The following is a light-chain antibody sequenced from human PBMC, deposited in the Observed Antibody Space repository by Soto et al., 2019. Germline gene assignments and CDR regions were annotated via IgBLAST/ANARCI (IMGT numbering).Light chain of an antibody. V-gene: IGLV2-14*01. Sequence: QSALTQPASVPGSPGQSITLSCTGTSSDVGGYNYVSWYQQHPGKAPKLMIYDVSNRPSGVSNRFSGSKSGNTASLTISGLQAEDEADYYCSSYTSSSTLYYVFGTGTKVTVL. CDR3: SSYTSSSTLYYV. CDR2: DVS. CDR1: SSDVGGYNY. J-gene: IGLJ1*01.